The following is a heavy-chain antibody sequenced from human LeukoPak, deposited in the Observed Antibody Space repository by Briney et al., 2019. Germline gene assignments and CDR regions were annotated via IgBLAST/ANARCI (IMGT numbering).Heavy chain of an antibody. J-gene: IGHJ4*02. D-gene: IGHD1-7*01. CDR3: ARTLWNYVSDY. Sequence: PSETLSLTCTVSGGSISSYYWSWIRQPPGKGLEWIGYIYYSGSTNYNPSLKSRVTISVDTSKNQFSLKLSSVTAADTAVYYCARTLWNYVSDYWGQGTLVTVSS. CDR2: IYYSGST. CDR1: GGSISSYY. V-gene: IGHV4-59*01.